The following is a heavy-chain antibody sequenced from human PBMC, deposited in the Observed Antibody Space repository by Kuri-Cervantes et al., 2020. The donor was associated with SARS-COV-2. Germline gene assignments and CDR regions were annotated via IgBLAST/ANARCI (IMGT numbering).Heavy chain of an antibody. J-gene: IGHJ4*02. V-gene: IGHV1-18*04. CDR2: ISAYNGNT. D-gene: IGHD3-22*01. Sequence: ASVKVSCKASGYTFTSYGISWVRQAPGQGLEWMGWISAYNGNTNYAQKLQGRVTMTTDTSTSTAYMELRSLRSDDTAVYYCARVNRYYDSSGYYGLNYFDYWGQGTLVTVSS. CDR1: GYTFTSYG. CDR3: ARVNRYYDSSGYYGLNYFDY.